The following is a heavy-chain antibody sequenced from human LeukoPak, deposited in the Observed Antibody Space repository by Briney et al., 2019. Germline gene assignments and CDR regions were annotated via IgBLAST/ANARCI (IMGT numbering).Heavy chain of an antibody. CDR3: ARELGGNLNY. CDR2: IYSGGST. D-gene: IGHD4-23*01. J-gene: IGHJ4*02. V-gene: IGHV3-66*01. Sequence: TGGSLRLSCAASGFTVSSNHMSWVRQAPGKGLEWVSVIYSGGSTYYADSVKGRFTISRDNSKNSLYLQMNSLRGEDTAVYYCARELGGNLNYWGQGVLVTVSS. CDR1: GFTVSSNH.